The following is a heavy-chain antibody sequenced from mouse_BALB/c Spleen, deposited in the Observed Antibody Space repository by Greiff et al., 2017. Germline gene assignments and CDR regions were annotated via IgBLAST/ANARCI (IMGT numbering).Heavy chain of an antibody. J-gene: IGHJ3*01. CDR2: ISSGSSTI. CDR1: GFTFSSFG. CDR3: ARGLRRGFAY. D-gene: IGHD2-4*01. V-gene: IGHV5-17*02. Sequence: EVQLVESGGGLVQPGGSRKLSCAASGFTFSSFGMHWVRQAPEKGLEWVAYISSGSSTIYYADTVKGRFTISRDNPKNTLFLQMTSLRSEDTAMYYCARGLRRGFAYWGQGTLVTVSA.